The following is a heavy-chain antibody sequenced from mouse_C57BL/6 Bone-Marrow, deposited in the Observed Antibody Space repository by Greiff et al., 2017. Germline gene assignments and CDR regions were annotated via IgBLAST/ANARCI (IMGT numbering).Heavy chain of an antibody. J-gene: IGHJ1*03. CDR3: ARLEFDGRSGDCYCDV. CDR1: GYTFTSYD. V-gene: IGHV1-85*01. CDR2: IYPRDGST. D-gene: IGHD1-1*01. Sequence: QVQLQQSGPELVKPGASVKLSCKASGYTFTSYDINWVKQRPGQGLEWIGWIYPRDGSTKYNEKFKGKATLTVDTSSSTAYRELHSLTSEDSAVYFGARLEFDGRSGDCYCDVGGTGTTVTVSS.